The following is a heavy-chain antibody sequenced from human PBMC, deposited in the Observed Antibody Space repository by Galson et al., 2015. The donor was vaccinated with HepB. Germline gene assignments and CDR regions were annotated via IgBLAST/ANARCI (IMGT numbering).Heavy chain of an antibody. D-gene: IGHD3-16*01. Sequence: SETLSLTCIVSGGAVSSSIYFWGWIRQPPGKGLEWIGSINYRGKTYYNPSLKSRVTMSVDMSENQFSLKLTSVTAADTAVYYCARDCPADTGEVWSAFDIWGQGTMVTVSS. CDR2: INYRGKT. CDR3: ARDCPADTGEVWSAFDI. J-gene: IGHJ3*02. CDR1: GGAVSSSIYF. V-gene: IGHV4-39*07.